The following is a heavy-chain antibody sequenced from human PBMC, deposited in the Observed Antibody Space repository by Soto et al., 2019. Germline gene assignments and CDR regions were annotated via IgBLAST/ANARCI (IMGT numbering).Heavy chain of an antibody. D-gene: IGHD2-2*01. CDR1: GGSISSYY. CDR3: ASVLGYCSSTSCGPFDY. J-gene: IGHJ4*02. Sequence: SETLSLTCTVSGGSISSYYWSWIRQPPGKGLEWIGYIYYSGSTNYNPSLKSRVTISVDTSKNQFSLKLSSVTAADTAVYYCASVLGYCSSTSCGPFDYWGQGTLVTVSS. V-gene: IGHV4-59*01. CDR2: IYYSGST.